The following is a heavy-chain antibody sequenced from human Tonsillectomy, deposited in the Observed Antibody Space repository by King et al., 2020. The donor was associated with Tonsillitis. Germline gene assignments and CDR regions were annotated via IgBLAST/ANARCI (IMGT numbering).Heavy chain of an antibody. CDR2: ISGSGVST. V-gene: IGHV3-23*04. CDR3: AKDHGKGYCTNGVCHNFDY. Sequence: EVQLVESGGGLVQPGGSLRLSCAASGFTFSSYAMSWVRQAPGKGLEWVSGISGSGVSTYYADSVKGRFTISRDNSKNTLYLQMNSLRAEDTAVYYCAKDHGKGYCTNGVCHNFDYWGPGTLVPVPS. J-gene: IGHJ4*02. D-gene: IGHD2-8*01. CDR1: GFTFSSYA.